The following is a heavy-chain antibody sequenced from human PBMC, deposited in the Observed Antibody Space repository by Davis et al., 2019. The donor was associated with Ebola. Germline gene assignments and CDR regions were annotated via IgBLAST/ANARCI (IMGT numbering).Heavy chain of an antibody. Sequence: GGSLRLSCAASGFTFSSYSMNWVRQAPGKGLEWVAVISYDGSNKYYADSVKGRFTISRDNSKNTLYLQMNSLRAEDTAVYFCAKVFIAVAGKDFDYWGQGTLVTVSS. CDR2: ISYDGSNK. V-gene: IGHV3-30*18. CDR3: AKVFIAVAGKDFDY. J-gene: IGHJ4*02. D-gene: IGHD6-19*01. CDR1: GFTFSSYS.